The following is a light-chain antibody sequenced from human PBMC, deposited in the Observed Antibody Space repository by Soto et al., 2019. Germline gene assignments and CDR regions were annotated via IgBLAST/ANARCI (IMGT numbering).Light chain of an antibody. CDR2: GAS. V-gene: IGKV3-15*01. CDR1: QSISDT. J-gene: IGKJ5*01. Sequence: EKVRKRVASGQCVYLGGRGTLSCRASQSISDTLAWYQQKPGQAPRLLIYGASTRATGIPARFSGSGSGTDFTLTTSCLEAEHFAHYYCPALSNWAAPSSGPGTRLEIK. CDR3: PALSNWAAPS.